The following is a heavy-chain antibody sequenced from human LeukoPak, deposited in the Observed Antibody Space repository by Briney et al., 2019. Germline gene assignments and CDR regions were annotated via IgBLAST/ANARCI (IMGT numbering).Heavy chain of an antibody. Sequence: PGGSLRLSCAASGFTFDDYAMHWVRQAPGKGLEWVSGISGSGGSTYYADSVQGRFTISRDNSKNTLYLQMNSLRAEDTAVYYCARGQGSCSGSYCYVGDAFDMWGQGTMVTVSS. D-gene: IGHD3-22*01. V-gene: IGHV3-23*01. CDR3: ARGQGSCSGSYCYVGDAFDM. CDR2: ISGSGGST. CDR1: GFTFDDYA. J-gene: IGHJ3*02.